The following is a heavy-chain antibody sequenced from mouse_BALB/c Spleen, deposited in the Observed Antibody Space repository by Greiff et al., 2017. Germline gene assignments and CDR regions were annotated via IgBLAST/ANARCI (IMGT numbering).Heavy chain of an antibody. CDR1: GFTFSDYY. CDR3: ARDRAYYRYDGAY. CDR2: ISDGGSYT. Sequence: EVQGVESGGGLVKPGGSLKLSCAASGFTFSDYYMYWVRQTPEKRLEWVATISDGGSYTYYPDSVKGRFTISRDNAKNNLYLQMSSLKSEDTAMYYCARDRAYYRYDGAYWGQGTLVTVSA. V-gene: IGHV5-4*02. D-gene: IGHD2-14*01. J-gene: IGHJ3*01.